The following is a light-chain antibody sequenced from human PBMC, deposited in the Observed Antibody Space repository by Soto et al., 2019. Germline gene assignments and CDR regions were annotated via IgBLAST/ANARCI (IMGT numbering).Light chain of an antibody. CDR2: GAA. J-gene: IGKJ4*01. CDR1: QNIRHY. V-gene: IGKV1-39*01. Sequence: DIQMADSPSSLFAAGGDRVAITCRASQNIRHYLHRYQQKPGKAPRVLIYGAASLQSAVPSRFSGSGSGTNFSLTINSLQPEDYATYYCQQSYNIQALTFGGGTKVDIK. CDR3: QQSYNIQALT.